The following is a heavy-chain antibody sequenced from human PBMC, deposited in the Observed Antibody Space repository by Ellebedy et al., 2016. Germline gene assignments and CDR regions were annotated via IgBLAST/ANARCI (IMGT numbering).Heavy chain of an antibody. V-gene: IGHV4-31*03. D-gene: IGHD3-16*01. J-gene: IGHJ3*02. CDR2: IYYSGST. CDR3: ARAGGYPHAFDI. CDR1: GGSISSGGSY. Sequence: SETLSLTCTVSGGSISSGGSYWSWIRQHPGKGLEWIGYIYYSGSTYYNPSLKSRVTISVDTSKNQFSLKLSSVTAADTAVYYCARAGGYPHAFDIWGQGTMVTVSS.